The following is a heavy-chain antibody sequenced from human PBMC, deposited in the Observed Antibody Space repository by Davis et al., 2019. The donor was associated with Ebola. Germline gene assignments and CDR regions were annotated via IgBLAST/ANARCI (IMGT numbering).Heavy chain of an antibody. D-gene: IGHD6-19*01. Sequence: AASVKVSCKASGGTFSSYAISWVRQAPGQGLEWMGGIIPIFGTANYAQKFQGRVTITADESTSTAYMELRSLRSDDTAVYYCAREWLARNWFDPWGQGTLVTVSS. CDR1: GGTFSSYA. V-gene: IGHV1-69*13. J-gene: IGHJ5*02. CDR2: IIPIFGTA. CDR3: AREWLARNWFDP.